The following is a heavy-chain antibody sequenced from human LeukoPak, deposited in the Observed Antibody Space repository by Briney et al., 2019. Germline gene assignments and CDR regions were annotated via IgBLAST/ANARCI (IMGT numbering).Heavy chain of an antibody. CDR2: IYRSGST. Sequence: SETLSLTCAVSGGSISSGDYSWSWIRQPLGKGLEWIGYIYRSGSTYYNPSLKSRVTISVDRSKNQFSLKLSSVTAADTAVYYCARTQWLLHSSDPWGQGTLVTVSS. CDR1: GGSISSGDYS. CDR3: ARTQWLLHSSDP. V-gene: IGHV4-30-2*01. D-gene: IGHD3-22*01. J-gene: IGHJ5*02.